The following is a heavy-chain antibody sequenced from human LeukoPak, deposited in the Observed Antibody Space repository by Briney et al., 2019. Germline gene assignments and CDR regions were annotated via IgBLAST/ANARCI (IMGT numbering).Heavy chain of an antibody. CDR3: TTDHVGATVEFDS. CDR2: ISSSSSTI. CDR1: GFTFSSYS. J-gene: IGHJ4*02. Sequence: PGGSLRLSCAASGFTFSSYSMNWVRQAPGKGLEWVSYISSSSSTIYYADSVKGRFTISRDNAKNSLYLQMDSLRTEDTAIYYCTTDHVGATVEFDSWGQGTPVTVSS. V-gene: IGHV3-48*04. D-gene: IGHD1-26*01.